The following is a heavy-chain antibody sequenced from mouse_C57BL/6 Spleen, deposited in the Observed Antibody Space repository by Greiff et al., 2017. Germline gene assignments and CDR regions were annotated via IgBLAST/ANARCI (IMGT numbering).Heavy chain of an antibody. CDR3: ARTGSSVGSLYWYFDV. D-gene: IGHD1-1*01. Sequence: QVHVKQSGPELVKPGASVKISCKASGYAFSSSWMNWVKQRPGKGLEWIGRIYPGDGDTNYNGKFKGKATLTADKSSSTAYMQLSSLTSEDSAVYFCARTGSSVGSLYWYFDVWGTGTTVTVSS. V-gene: IGHV1-82*01. CDR1: GYAFSSSW. J-gene: IGHJ1*03. CDR2: IYPGDGDT.